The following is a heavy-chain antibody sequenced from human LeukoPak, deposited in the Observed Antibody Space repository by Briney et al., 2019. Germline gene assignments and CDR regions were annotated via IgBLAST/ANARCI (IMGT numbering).Heavy chain of an antibody. J-gene: IGHJ4*02. Sequence: PSETLSLTCTVSGCSISSYYWSWLRQPPGKGLEWIGYIYYSGSTNYNPSLKSRVTISVDTAKNQFTLKLRSVTAADTAVYYCARGRYGWLPFDYWGQGTLVTVSS. CDR3: ARGRYGWLPFDY. V-gene: IGHV4-59*01. D-gene: IGHD3-16*01. CDR1: GCSISSYY. CDR2: IYYSGST.